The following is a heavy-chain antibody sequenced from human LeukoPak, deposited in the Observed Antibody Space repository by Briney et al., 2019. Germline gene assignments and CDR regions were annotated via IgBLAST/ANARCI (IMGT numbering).Heavy chain of an antibody. CDR2: ISSSSNYI. D-gene: IGHD5-18*01. V-gene: IGHV3-21*06. CDR3: ARKDTVTTYMDV. J-gene: IGHJ6*03. CDR1: GFTFSRYI. Sequence: GGSLRLSCAASGFTFSRYIMNWVRQAPGKGLEGVSSISSSSNYIYYADSVKGRFTISRDNAKNSLYLQMNSLRAEDTAVYYCARKDTVTTYMDVWGKGTTVTVSS.